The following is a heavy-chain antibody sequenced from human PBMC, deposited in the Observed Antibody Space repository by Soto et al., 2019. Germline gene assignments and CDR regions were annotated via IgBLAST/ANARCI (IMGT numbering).Heavy chain of an antibody. J-gene: IGHJ1*01. Sequence: SETLSLTCTVSGGSISSSSYYWGWIRQPPGKGLEWIGSIYYSGSTYYNPSLKSRVTISVDTSKNQFSLKLSSVTAADTAVYYCARSSSWYEKYFQHWGKGTLVTRLL. D-gene: IGHD6-13*01. CDR1: GGSISSSSYY. CDR2: IYYSGST. CDR3: ARSSSWYEKYFQH. V-gene: IGHV4-39*01.